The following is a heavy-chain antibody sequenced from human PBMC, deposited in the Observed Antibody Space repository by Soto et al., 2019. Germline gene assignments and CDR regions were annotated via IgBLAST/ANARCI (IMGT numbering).Heavy chain of an antibody. CDR3: NTDYIGQHGPFTVTSWSYYYYDMDV. CDR1: RFTFRNNW. D-gene: IGHD4-4*01. J-gene: IGHJ6*04. Sequence: PVAPQRLFWASARFTFRNNWMSWVRQAPGKGLEWFGRIKSKTDGGTTDYAAPVKGRFTMSRDDSKNTLYLQMNRLKTEDTAVYYCNTDYIGQHGPFTVTSWSYYYYDMDVWGKGTTVTVSS. CDR2: IKSKTDGGTT. V-gene: IGHV3-15*01.